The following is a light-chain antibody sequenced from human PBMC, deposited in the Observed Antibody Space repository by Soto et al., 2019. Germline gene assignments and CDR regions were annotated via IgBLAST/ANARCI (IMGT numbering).Light chain of an antibody. V-gene: IGLV2-14*01. CDR1: SSDVGGYNY. CDR3: SSYTSSSTLGYV. Sequence: QSVLTQPASVSGSPGQSITIACTGTSSDVGGYNYVSWYQQHAGKAPKLMIYEVSNRPSGVSNRFSGSKSGNTASLTISGLQAEDEADYYCSSYTSSSTLGYVFGTGTKVTVL. J-gene: IGLJ1*01. CDR2: EVS.